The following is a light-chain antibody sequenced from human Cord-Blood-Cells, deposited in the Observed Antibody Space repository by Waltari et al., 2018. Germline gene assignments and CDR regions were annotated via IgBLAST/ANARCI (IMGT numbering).Light chain of an antibody. V-gene: IGKV1-39*01. CDR2: AAC. CDR3: QQSYRTPYT. CDR1: QSISSY. J-gene: IGKJ2*01. Sequence: DIQMTQSPSSLSASVGDRVTITCRAIQSISSYLKWYQQKPGKVPKLLIYAACSLQSGVPGRVSGSGSGTDFTLTISSLQPEDVATYYCQQSYRTPYTFGQGTKLEIK.